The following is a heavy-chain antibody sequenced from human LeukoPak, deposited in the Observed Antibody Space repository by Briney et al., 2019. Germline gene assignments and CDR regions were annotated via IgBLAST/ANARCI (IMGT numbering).Heavy chain of an antibody. CDR1: GYTLTELS. J-gene: IGHJ5*02. CDR2: FDPEDGET. Sequence: ASVKVSCKVSGYTLTELSMHWVRQAPGKGLEWMGGFDPEDGETIYAQKFQGRVTMTEDTSTDTAYVELSSLRSEDTAVYYCATDFAARSQEWRGWFDPWGQGTLVTVSS. CDR3: ATDFAARSQEWRGWFDP. D-gene: IGHD2-8*01. V-gene: IGHV1-24*01.